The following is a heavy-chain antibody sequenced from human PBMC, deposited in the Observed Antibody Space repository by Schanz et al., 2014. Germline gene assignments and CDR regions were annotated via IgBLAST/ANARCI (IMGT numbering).Heavy chain of an antibody. D-gene: IGHD4-17*01. CDR3: STDLTAVDYDAIGL. V-gene: IGHV3-15*01. CDR2: IKSKVDGETT. J-gene: IGHJ3*01. Sequence: EVQLVQSGGGLVQPGGSLRLSCAASGFTFTNYAMTWVRQAPGKGLEWVGRIKSKVDGETTDNAAPVQGRFTISRDDSKNTLHLQMNSLKTEDTAVYYCSTDLTAVDYDAIGLWGQGTMVTVSS. CDR1: GFTFTNYA.